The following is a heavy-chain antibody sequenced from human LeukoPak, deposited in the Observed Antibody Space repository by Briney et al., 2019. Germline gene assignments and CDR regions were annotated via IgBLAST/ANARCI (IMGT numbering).Heavy chain of an antibody. CDR1: GGSISSSSYY. CDR2: IYHSGST. V-gene: IGHV4-39*07. J-gene: IGHJ4*02. D-gene: IGHD6-6*01. Sequence: SETLSLTCTVSGGSISSSSYYWGWIRQPPGKGLEWIGSIYHSGSTYYNPSLKSRVTISVDTSKNQFSLKLSSVTAADTAVYYCATHSSSSDYFDYWGQGTLVTVSS. CDR3: ATHSSSSDYFDY.